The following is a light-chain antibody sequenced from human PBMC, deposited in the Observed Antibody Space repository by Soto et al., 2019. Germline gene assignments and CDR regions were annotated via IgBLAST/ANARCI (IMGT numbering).Light chain of an antibody. J-gene: IGKJ4*01. CDR3: QQSYSTLGLT. CDR1: QSISSY. V-gene: IGKV1-39*01. CDR2: AAS. Sequence: DIQMTQSPSSLSAAVGDRVTITCRASQSISSYLNWYQQQPGKAPKLLIYAASSLQSGVPSRFSGSGSGTDFTVTISSLQPEDFATYYCQQSYSTLGLTFGGGTKVEIK.